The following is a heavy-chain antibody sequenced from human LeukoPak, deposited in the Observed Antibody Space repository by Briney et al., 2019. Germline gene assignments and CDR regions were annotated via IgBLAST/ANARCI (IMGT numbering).Heavy chain of an antibody. J-gene: IGHJ4*02. V-gene: IGHV4-59*01. CDR1: GGSISSYY. Sequence: SETLSLTCTVSGGSISSYYWSWIRQPPGKGLEWIGYIYDSGSTNYNPSLKSRVTISVDTSKNQFSLKLSSVTAADTAVYYCARGGMATVDYWGQGTLVTVSS. CDR2: IYDSGST. D-gene: IGHD5-24*01. CDR3: ARGGMATVDY.